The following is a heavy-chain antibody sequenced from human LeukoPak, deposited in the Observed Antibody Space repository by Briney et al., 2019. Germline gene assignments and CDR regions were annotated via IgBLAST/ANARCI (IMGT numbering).Heavy chain of an antibody. V-gene: IGHV4-34*01. CDR1: GGSFSGYY. Sequence: KPSETLSLTCAVYGGSFSGYYWSWIRQPPGKGLEWIGEINHSGSTNYNPSLKSRVTTSVDTSKNQFSLKLSSVTAADTAVYYCASTRIQLWLRRYYFDYWGQGTLVTVSS. CDR2: INHSGST. J-gene: IGHJ4*02. CDR3: ASTRIQLWLRRYYFDY. D-gene: IGHD5-18*01.